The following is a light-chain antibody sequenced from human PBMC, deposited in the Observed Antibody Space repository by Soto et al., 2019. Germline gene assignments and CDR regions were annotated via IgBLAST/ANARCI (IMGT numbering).Light chain of an antibody. CDR1: QSLLHSNGYNY. J-gene: IGKJ5*01. Sequence: DIAMAQSPLSLPVTPGEPASISCRPSQSLLHSNGYNYLAWYQQKPGQAPRLXIYDTCTRATGIPDRFSGSGSGTNFTLTISSLEPEDFAVYYCQQRRSSQVTFGQGTRLEIK. V-gene: IGKV3D-20*02. CDR2: DTC. CDR3: QQRRSSQVT.